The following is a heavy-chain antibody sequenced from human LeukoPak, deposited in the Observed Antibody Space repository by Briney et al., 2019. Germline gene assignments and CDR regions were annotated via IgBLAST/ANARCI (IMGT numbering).Heavy chain of an antibody. CDR1: GFTFSRYW. J-gene: IGHJ4*02. CDR3: ASETYYYGSESYYKGQL. CDR2: IKQDGSGI. V-gene: IGHV3-7*04. D-gene: IGHD3-10*01. Sequence: GGSLRLSCAASGFTFSRYWMSWVRQAPGKGLEWVANIKQDGSGIYYVGSVKGRFTISRDNAKRTLYLQMNSLRAEDTAVYYCASETYYYGSESYYKGQLWGQGTLVTVSS.